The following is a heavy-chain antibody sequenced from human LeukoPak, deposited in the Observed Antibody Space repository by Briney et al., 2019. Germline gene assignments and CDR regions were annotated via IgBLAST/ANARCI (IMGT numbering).Heavy chain of an antibody. CDR2: ISWDSGSI. CDR1: GFTFDDYA. CDR3: AKGARGSSSWYFDF. Sequence: GGSLRLSCAPSGFTFDDYAMHWVRQAPGKGLEWVSGISWDSGSIGYADSVKGRFTISRDNAKNSLDLQMNSLSTDDTALYYCAKGARGSSSWYFDFWGRGSLDTVSS. V-gene: IGHV3-9*01. J-gene: IGHJ2*01.